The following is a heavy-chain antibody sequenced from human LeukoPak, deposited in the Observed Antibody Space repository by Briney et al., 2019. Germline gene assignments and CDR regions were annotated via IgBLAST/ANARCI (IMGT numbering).Heavy chain of an antibody. CDR3: ARDRGYDYVWGSYRTDYFDY. D-gene: IGHD3-16*02. J-gene: IGHJ4*02. Sequence: SQTLSLTCTVSGGSISSGDYYWSWIRQPPGKGLEWIGYIYYSGSTNYNPSLKSRVTISVDTSKNQFSLKLSSVTAADTAVYYCARDRGYDYVWGSYRTDYFDYWGQGTLVTVSS. CDR2: IYYSGST. V-gene: IGHV4-30-4*01. CDR1: GGSISSGDYY.